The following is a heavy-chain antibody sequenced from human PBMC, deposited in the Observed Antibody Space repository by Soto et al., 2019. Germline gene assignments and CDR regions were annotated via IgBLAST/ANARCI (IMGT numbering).Heavy chain of an antibody. CDR2: ISGSGGST. D-gene: IGHD2-15*01. Sequence: GGSLRLSCAASGFTFSSYAMSWVRQAPGKGLEWVSAISGSGGSTYYADSVKGRFTISRDNSKNTLYLQMNSLRAEDTAVYYCARLGYCSGGSCKLKRRGLGYYYYGMDVWGQGTTVTVSS. J-gene: IGHJ6*02. V-gene: IGHV3-23*01. CDR1: GFTFSSYA. CDR3: ARLGYCSGGSCKLKRRGLGYYYYGMDV.